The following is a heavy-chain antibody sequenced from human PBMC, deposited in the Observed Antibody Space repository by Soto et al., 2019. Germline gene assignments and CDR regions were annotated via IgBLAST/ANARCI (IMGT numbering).Heavy chain of an antibody. CDR2: ISYAASNK. V-gene: IGHV3-30*03. D-gene: IGHD6-13*01. CDR3: AYGYSSSGLGSCY. J-gene: IGHJ4*02. CDR1: GFTFSSYG. Sequence: QVQLVESGGGVVQPGRSLRLSCAASGFTFSSYGMHWVRQAPGNGLEWVAVISYAASNKYYADSVKGQFTISRDNSKNTLYLQRNSLRAEDTAVYYCAYGYSSSGLGSCYWGQGTLFTVSS.